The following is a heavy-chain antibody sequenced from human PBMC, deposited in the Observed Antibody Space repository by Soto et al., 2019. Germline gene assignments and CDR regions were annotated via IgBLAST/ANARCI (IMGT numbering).Heavy chain of an antibody. J-gene: IGHJ5*02. Sequence: GASVKVSCKASGYTFTSYGISWVRQAPGQGLEWMGWISAYNGNTNYAQKLQGRVTMTTDTSTSTAYMELRSLRSDDTAVYYCARDLDIAAAGNWFDPWGQGTQVTVSS. D-gene: IGHD6-13*01. CDR1: GYTFTSYG. V-gene: IGHV1-18*01. CDR3: ARDLDIAAAGNWFDP. CDR2: ISAYNGNT.